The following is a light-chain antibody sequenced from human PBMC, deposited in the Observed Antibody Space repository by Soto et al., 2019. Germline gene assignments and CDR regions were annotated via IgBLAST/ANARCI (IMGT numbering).Light chain of an antibody. CDR1: QSVSNN. Sequence: EIVLTQSPGTLSLSPGERATLSCRASQSVSNNYLAWYQQKPGQAPRLLIYGASTRATGIPARFSGSRSGTEFTLTISSPQSEDFAVYYCQQYNNWPFTFGPGTKV. V-gene: IGKV3-15*01. CDR2: GAS. CDR3: QQYNNWPFT. J-gene: IGKJ3*01.